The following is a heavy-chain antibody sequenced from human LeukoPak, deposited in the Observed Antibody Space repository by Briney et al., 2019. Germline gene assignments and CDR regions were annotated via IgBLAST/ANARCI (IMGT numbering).Heavy chain of an antibody. CDR2: IYYTGST. Sequence: SETLSLTCTVSGGSITSYYWSWIRQRPGKGLEWIRYIYYTGSTNYNPSLKSRVTISVDTSKNQFSLNLSSVTAADTAVYFCARRTYYYDSSGYYYYYMDVWGKGTTVTVSS. D-gene: IGHD3-22*01. CDR3: ARRTYYYDSSGYYYYYMDV. CDR1: GGSITSYY. V-gene: IGHV4-59*08. J-gene: IGHJ6*03.